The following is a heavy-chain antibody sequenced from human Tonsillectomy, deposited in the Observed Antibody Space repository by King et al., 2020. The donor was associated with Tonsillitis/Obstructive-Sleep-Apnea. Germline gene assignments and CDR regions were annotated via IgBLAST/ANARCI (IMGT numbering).Heavy chain of an antibody. D-gene: IGHD3-10*01. CDR1: GGSFSGYY. CDR2: INHSGST. V-gene: IGHV4-34*01. Sequence: VQLPQWGAGLLKPSETLSLTCAVYGGSFSGYYWSWIRQPPGKGLEWIGEINHSGSTNYNPSLKSRVTISVDTSKNQFFLKLSSVTAADTAVYYCARCRGMVRGVITQYYYYGMDVWGQGTTVTVSS. CDR3: ARCRGMVRGVITQYYYYGMDV. J-gene: IGHJ6*02.